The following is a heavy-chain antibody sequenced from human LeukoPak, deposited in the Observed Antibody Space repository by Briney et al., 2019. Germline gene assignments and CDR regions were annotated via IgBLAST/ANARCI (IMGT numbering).Heavy chain of an antibody. CDR2: IYHSGGT. J-gene: IGHJ5*02. D-gene: IGHD3-16*01. CDR1: GASISRGGYS. CDR3: ARDIWGSST. Sequence: PSETLSLTCVVPGASISRGGYSWSWIRQPPGKGLEWIGCIYHSGGTHYNPSLKSRVTMSVDTSKNQISLNLNSMTAADTALYYCARDIWGSSTWGPGTLVTVSS. V-gene: IGHV4-30-2*01.